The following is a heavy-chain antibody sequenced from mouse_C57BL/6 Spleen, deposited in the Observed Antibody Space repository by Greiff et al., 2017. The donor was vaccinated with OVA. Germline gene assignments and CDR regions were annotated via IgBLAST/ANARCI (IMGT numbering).Heavy chain of an antibody. CDR1: GYTFTSYW. CDR3: AKIRDYYGSCPLWYFDV. CDR2: IYPGSGST. V-gene: IGHV1-55*01. D-gene: IGHD1-1*01. J-gene: IGHJ1*03. Sequence: VQLQQPGAELVKPGASVKMSCKASGYTFTSYWITWVKQRPGQGLEWIGDIYPGSGSTNYNEKFKSKATLTVDTSSSTAYMQLSSLTSEDSAVYYCAKIRDYYGSCPLWYFDVWGTGTTVTVSS.